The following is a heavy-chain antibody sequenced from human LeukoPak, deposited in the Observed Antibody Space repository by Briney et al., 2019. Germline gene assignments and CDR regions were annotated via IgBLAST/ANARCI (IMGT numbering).Heavy chain of an antibody. CDR2: IWYDGSNK. J-gene: IGHJ6*02. CDR3: ARDDDHYYYGMDV. V-gene: IGHV3-33*01. CDR1: GFTFSSYG. Sequence: GGFLRLSCAASGFTFSSYGMHWVRQAPGKGLEWVAVIWYDGSNKYYADSVKGRFTISRDNSKNTLYLQMNSLRAEDTAVYYCARDDDHYYYGMDVWGQGTTVTVSS. D-gene: IGHD3-16*01.